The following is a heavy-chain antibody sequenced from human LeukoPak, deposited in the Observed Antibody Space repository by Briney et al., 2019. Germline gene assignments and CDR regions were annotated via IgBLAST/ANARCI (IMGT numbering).Heavy chain of an antibody. J-gene: IGHJ4*02. D-gene: IGHD3-10*01. Sequence: SQTLSLTCTVSGGSISSGDYYWNWIRQPPGKGLEWIGYIHSSGSSYYNPSLKSRVTISVDTSDNQFSLRLGSVTDADTAVYYCARVLSGSGSLYYFDYWGQGTLVTVSS. CDR1: GGSISSGDYY. CDR3: ARVLSGSGSLYYFDY. V-gene: IGHV4-30-4*01. CDR2: IHSSGSS.